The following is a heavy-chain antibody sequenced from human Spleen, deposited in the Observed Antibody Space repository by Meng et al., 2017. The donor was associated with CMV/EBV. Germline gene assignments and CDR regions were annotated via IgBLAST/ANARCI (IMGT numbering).Heavy chain of an antibody. CDR3: ASFVVVVTAHRLFDH. CDR1: GGSVSNSSYY. Sequence: SETLSLTCTVSGGSVSNSSYYWSWIRQPPGKGLEWIGYIYYSGSTTYNPSLKSRVTISVDTSKNQFSLKLSSVTAADTAVYYCASFVVVVTAHRLFDHWCQGALVTVSS. V-gene: IGHV4-61*01. D-gene: IGHD2-15*01. CDR2: IYYSGST. J-gene: IGHJ4*02.